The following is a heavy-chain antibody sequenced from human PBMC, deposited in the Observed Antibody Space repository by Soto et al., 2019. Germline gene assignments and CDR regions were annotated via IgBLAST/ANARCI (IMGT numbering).Heavy chain of an antibody. CDR2: IYYTGST. D-gene: IGHD3-10*01. CDR1: GASISSGNYY. V-gene: IGHV4-31*03. J-gene: IGHJ4*02. Sequence: QVQLQESGPGLVKPSQTLSLTCSVSGASISSGNYYWSWILQHPGNGLEWIGYIYYTGSTYYNPSLRSRITISEDMAKNHFSLRLSSVTAADTAVYYCARGREEAGGPFDYWGQGTLVTVSS. CDR3: ARGREEAGGPFDY.